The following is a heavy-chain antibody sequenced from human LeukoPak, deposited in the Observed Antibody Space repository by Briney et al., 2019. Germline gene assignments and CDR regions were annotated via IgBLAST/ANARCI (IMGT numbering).Heavy chain of an antibody. CDR3: AKEANYDILTGYYNEYYFDY. D-gene: IGHD3-9*01. CDR1: GFTFSSYA. Sequence: PGGSLRLSCAASGFTFSSYAMSWVRQAPGKGLEWVSAISGSGGSTYYADSVKGRFTISRDNSKNTLYLQMNSLRAEDTAVYYCAKEANYDILTGYYNEYYFDYWGQGTLVTVSS. V-gene: IGHV3-23*01. J-gene: IGHJ4*02. CDR2: ISGSGGST.